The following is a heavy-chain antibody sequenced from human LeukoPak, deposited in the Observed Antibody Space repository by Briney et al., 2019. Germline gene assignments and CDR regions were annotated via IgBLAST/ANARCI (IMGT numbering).Heavy chain of an antibody. CDR2: IYSGGST. D-gene: IGHD5-18*01. CDR1: GFTVSSNY. J-gene: IGHJ4*02. Sequence: GGSLRLSCAASGFTVSSNYMSWVRQAPGKGLEWASVIYSGGSTYYADSVKGRFTISRDNSKNTVDFQLNSLRAEDTAVYYCARASSWIHLWSLWGQGTLVTVSS. CDR3: ARASSWIHLWSL. V-gene: IGHV3-66*01.